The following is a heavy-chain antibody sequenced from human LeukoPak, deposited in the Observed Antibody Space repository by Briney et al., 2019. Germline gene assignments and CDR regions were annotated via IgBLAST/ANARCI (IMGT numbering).Heavy chain of an antibody. V-gene: IGHV3-11*04. J-gene: IGHJ4*02. D-gene: IGHD6-19*01. Sequence: PGRSLRLSCAASGFTFSDYYMSWIRQAPGKGLEWVSYISSSGSTIYYADSVKGRFTISRDNAKNSLYLQMNSLRAEDTAVYYCATIKKGLAVAGPFDYWGQGTLVTVSS. CDR2: ISSSGSTI. CDR1: GFTFSDYY. CDR3: ATIKKGLAVAGPFDY.